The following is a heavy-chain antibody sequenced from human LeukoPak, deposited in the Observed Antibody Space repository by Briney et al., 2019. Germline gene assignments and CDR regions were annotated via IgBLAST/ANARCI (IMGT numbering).Heavy chain of an antibody. CDR1: GFTFSTSA. J-gene: IGHJ3*02. D-gene: IGHD6-25*01. CDR3: AATGSETDAFDI. CDR2: IAVGNGHT. Sequence: GASVKVSCKASGFTFSTSAMQWVRQARGQRLERIGWIAVGNGHTNYAQKFQERVSITRDMSTTTAYMELSNLRSEDTAVYYCAATGSETDAFDIWGQGTMVTVSS. V-gene: IGHV1-58*02.